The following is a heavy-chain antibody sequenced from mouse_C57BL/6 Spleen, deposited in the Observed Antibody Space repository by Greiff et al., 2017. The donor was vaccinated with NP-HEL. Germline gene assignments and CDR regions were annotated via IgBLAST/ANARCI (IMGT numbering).Heavy chain of an antibody. CDR3: ARSLTTVVATGYFDY. Sequence: QVQLQQSGAELVKPGASVKLSCKASGYTFTSYWMHWVKQRPGQGLEWIGMIHPNSGSTNYNEKFKSKATLTVDKSSSTAYMQLSSLTSEDSAVYYCARSLTTVVATGYFDYWGQGTTLTVSS. CDR2: IHPNSGST. J-gene: IGHJ2*01. V-gene: IGHV1-64*01. D-gene: IGHD1-1*01. CDR1: GYTFTSYW.